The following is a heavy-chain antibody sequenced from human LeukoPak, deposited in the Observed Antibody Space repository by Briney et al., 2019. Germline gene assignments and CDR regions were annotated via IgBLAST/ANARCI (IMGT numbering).Heavy chain of an antibody. J-gene: IGHJ4*02. CDR2: FYYSGST. V-gene: IGHV4-39*01. CDR1: GITSRNYA. D-gene: IGHD3-10*01. Sequence: KTGGSLRLSCAASGITSRNYAMSWVRQPPGKGLEWIGSFYYSGSTNYNPSLKSRVTISVDTSKNQFSLKLSSVTAADTAVYYCVYYYGSGSVEYWGQGTLVTVSS. CDR3: VYYYGSGSVEY.